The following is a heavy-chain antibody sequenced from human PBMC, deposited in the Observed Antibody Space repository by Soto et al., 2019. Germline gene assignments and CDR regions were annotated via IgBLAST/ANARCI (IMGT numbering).Heavy chain of an antibody. J-gene: IGHJ4*02. CDR2: ISYDGSNK. V-gene: IGHV3-30*18. Sequence: GGSLRLSCAASGFTFSSYGMHWVRQAPGKGLEWVAVISYDGSNKYYADSVKGRFTISRDNSKNTLYLQMNSLRAEDTAVYYCAKDIPPYGSGSYYVDYWGQGTLVTVSS. CDR3: AKDIPPYGSGSYYVDY. D-gene: IGHD3-10*01. CDR1: GFTFSSYG.